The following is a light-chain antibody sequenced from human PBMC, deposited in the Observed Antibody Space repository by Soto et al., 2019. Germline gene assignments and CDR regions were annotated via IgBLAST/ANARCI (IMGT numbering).Light chain of an antibody. Sequence: EIVLTQSPTTLSLSPGERATLSCRASQSVSSYFAWYQQKPGQAPRLLIYDASTRAADIPARFSGSGSGTDFTLTISSLEPEDFAVYYCQQRSVWPLTFGGGTKVEIK. J-gene: IGKJ4*01. V-gene: IGKV3-11*01. CDR2: DAS. CDR1: QSVSSY. CDR3: QQRSVWPLT.